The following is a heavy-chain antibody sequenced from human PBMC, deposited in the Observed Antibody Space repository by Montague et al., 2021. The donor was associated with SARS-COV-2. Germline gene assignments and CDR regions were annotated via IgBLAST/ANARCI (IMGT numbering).Heavy chain of an antibody. J-gene: IGHJ4*02. D-gene: IGHD4-23*01. CDR1: GFSLSTSGMC. V-gene: IGHV2-70*11. CDR3: ARTYYGGRPFDY. CDR2: IDWDDDK. Sequence: PALVKPTQTLTLTCTFSGFSLSTSGMCVSWIRQPPGKALEWLARIDWDDDKYHSTSLKTRLTISKDTSKNQVVLTMTNMDPVDTATYYCARTYYGGRPFDYWGQGTLVTVSS.